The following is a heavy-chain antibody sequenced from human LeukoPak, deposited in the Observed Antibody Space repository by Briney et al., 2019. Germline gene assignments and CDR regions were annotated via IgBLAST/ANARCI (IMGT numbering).Heavy chain of an antibody. Sequence: NPSETLSLTCTVSGGSISSYYWSWIRQPPGKGLEWIGYIYYSGSTNYNPSLKSRVTISVDTSKNQFSLRLSSLTAADTAVYYCARGALDTKTRFDYWGQGTLVTVSS. D-gene: IGHD5-18*01. CDR2: IYYSGST. J-gene: IGHJ4*02. V-gene: IGHV4-59*01. CDR1: GGSISSYY. CDR3: ARGALDTKTRFDY.